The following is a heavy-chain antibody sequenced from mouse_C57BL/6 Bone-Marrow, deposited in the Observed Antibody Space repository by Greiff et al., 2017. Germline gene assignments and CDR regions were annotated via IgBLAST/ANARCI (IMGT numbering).Heavy chain of an antibody. CDR1: GYTFTSYW. CDR3: ARSYYSNPWDFDV. D-gene: IGHD2-5*01. Sequence: QVQLQKPGAELVRPGSSVKLSCKASGYTFTSYWMHWVKQRPIQGLEWIGNIDPSDSETHYNQKFKDKATLTVAKSYSTAYMQLSSQTSEDSAVYYGARSYYSNPWDFDVWGKGTTVTGSS. CDR2: IDPSDSET. V-gene: IGHV1-52*01. J-gene: IGHJ1*03.